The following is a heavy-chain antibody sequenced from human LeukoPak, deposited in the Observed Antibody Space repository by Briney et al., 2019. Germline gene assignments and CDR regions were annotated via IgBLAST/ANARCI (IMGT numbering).Heavy chain of an antibody. Sequence: GGTLRLSCAASGFTVSSNYMSWVRQAPGKGLEWVSVIYSGGSTYYADSVKGRFTISRDNSKNTLYLQMNSPRAEDTAVYYCARASSGYSYGHYYDYCGQGTLVTVSS. CDR1: GFTVSSNY. V-gene: IGHV3-66*02. CDR3: ARASSGYSYGHYYDY. CDR2: IYSGGST. D-gene: IGHD5-18*01. J-gene: IGHJ4*02.